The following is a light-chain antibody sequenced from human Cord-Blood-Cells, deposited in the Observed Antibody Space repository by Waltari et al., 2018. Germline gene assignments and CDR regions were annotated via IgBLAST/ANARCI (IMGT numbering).Light chain of an antibody. Sequence: SSELTQDPAVSVALGQTVRITCQGDSLSSYYASWYQQKPGQAPVLVIYGKNNRPPGIPDRCSGSSSGNTASLTITGAQAEDEADYYCNSRDSSGNHWVFGGGTKLTVL. CDR1: SLSSYY. J-gene: IGLJ3*02. V-gene: IGLV3-19*01. CDR2: GKN. CDR3: NSRDSSGNHWV.